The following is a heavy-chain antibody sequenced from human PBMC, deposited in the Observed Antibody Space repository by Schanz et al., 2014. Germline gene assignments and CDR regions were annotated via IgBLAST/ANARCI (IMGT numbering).Heavy chain of an antibody. J-gene: IGHJ4*02. Sequence: VQLQESSPGLVTPSETLSLTCTVSGASMLSYYWTWFRQPPGKGLEWIGSVYYGGGADYNLGSTDYNTSLNSRVAISADTSNSQFTLRLHSLTAADTAVYYCARSPGRARYFDYWGQGSLVPVSS. V-gene: IGHV4-59*03. D-gene: IGHD7-27*01. CDR3: ARSPGRARYFDY. CDR2: VYYGGGA. CDR1: GASMLSYY.